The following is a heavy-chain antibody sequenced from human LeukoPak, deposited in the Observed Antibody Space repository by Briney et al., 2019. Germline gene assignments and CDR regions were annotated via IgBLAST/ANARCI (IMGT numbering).Heavy chain of an antibody. CDR2: IYYSGRT. CDR3: ARDLGVSGALDY. D-gene: IGHD1-26*01. J-gene: IGHJ4*02. CDR1: GGSISSFD. Sequence: SETLSLTCTVSGGSISSFDWNWIRQPPGKGLEWIGYIYYSGRTDYNPSLKSRVTISMDTSKNQLSLKLTSVTAADTAVYYCARDLGVSGALDYWGQGTLVTVSS. V-gene: IGHV4-59*01.